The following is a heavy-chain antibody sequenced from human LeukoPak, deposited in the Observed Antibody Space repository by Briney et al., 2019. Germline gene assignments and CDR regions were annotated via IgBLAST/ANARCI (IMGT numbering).Heavy chain of an antibody. V-gene: IGHV4-59*01. D-gene: IGHD5-12*01. CDR3: ARVSGYEMRYFDY. Sequence: TSSETLSLTCTVSGGSISSYYWIWIRQPPRKGLEWIGYISYSGSTNYNPSLKSRVTISVDTSKSQFSLKLSSVTAADTAVYYCARVSGYEMRYFDYWGQGTLVTVSS. J-gene: IGHJ4*02. CDR2: ISYSGST. CDR1: GGSISSYY.